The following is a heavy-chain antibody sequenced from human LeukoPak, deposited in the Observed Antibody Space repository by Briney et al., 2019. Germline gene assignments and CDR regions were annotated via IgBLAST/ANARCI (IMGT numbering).Heavy chain of an antibody. CDR3: ATGGRGYAFDI. Sequence: GGSLRLSCAASRFSFNNRALSWLRRAPGKGLEWVSSISGSGGTTYHAGSVKGRFTISRDNSGSTLYLQMNSLRAEDTAVYYCATGGRGYAFDIWGQGTMVTVSS. CDR1: RFSFNNRA. J-gene: IGHJ3*02. CDR2: ISGSGGTT. V-gene: IGHV3-23*01. D-gene: IGHD1-14*01.